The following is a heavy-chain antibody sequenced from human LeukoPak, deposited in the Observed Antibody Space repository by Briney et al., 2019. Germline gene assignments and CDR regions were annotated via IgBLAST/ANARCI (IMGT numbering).Heavy chain of an antibody. Sequence: GGSLRLSCAASGFTFSNYGMHWVRQAPGKGLQWVALIWYDGSNKYYADSVQGRFIISRDNSKNTLYLQMNSLRAEDTAVYYCAREMGLNIVATFGYWGQGTLVTVSS. CDR1: GFTFSNYG. CDR3: AREMGLNIVATFGY. J-gene: IGHJ4*02. D-gene: IGHD5-12*01. V-gene: IGHV3-33*01. CDR2: IWYDGSNK.